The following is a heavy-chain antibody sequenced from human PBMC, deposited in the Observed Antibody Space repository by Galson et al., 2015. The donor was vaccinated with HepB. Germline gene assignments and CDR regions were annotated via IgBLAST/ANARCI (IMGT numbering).Heavy chain of an antibody. Sequence: SVKVSCKASGYTFTGSYIHWVRQAPGQGLEWMGWINPNSGGTNYAQKFQGRVTMTRDTSLSTAYMELSRLRSDDTAVYYCARGLSVVSGPSGWYGGWFDPWGQGTLVTVSS. D-gene: IGHD6-19*01. CDR2: INPNSGGT. CDR1: GYTFTGSY. J-gene: IGHJ5*02. CDR3: ARGLSVVSGPSGWYGGWFDP. V-gene: IGHV1-2*02.